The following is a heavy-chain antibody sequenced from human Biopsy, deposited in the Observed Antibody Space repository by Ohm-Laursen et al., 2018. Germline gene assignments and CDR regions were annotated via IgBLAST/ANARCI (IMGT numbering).Heavy chain of an antibody. Sequence: GTLSLTCRVPGGSISSRNHYWGWLRQPPGKGLEWIGHVYYSGSTFYNSSLESRVTVSVDTSKNQFHLRLTSMSASDTAVYYCARHSLDDFWSGAHYYFDYWGLGTLVTVSS. J-gene: IGHJ4*02. D-gene: IGHD3-3*01. V-gene: IGHV4-39*01. CDR2: VYYSGST. CDR1: GGSISSRNHY. CDR3: ARHSLDDFWSGAHYYFDY.